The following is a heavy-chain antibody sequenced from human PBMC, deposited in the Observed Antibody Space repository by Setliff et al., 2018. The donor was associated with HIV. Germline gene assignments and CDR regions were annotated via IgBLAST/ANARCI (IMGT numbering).Heavy chain of an antibody. Sequence: ASVKVSCTASGYNFDDNSINWVRQAPGQGLEWMGWISPYNGNTRYSQKFQGRVTMTTDTSTSTAYMEVRGLRSDDTAVYYCARSLLGLIVPSAQGIWYYFDYWGQGTLVTVSS. CDR2: ISPYNGNT. CDR3: ARSLLGLIVPSAQGIWYYFDY. CDR1: GYNFDDNS. V-gene: IGHV1-18*01. D-gene: IGHD2-8*01. J-gene: IGHJ4*02.